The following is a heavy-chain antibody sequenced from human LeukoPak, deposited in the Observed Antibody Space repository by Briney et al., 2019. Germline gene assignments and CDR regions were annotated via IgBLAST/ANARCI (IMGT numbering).Heavy chain of an antibody. J-gene: IGHJ6*02. V-gene: IGHV3-23*01. D-gene: IGHD2-15*01. CDR1: GFTFSSYA. CDR3: AKDIRVVVVAAIPGVYGMDV. Sequence: PGGSLRLSCAASGFTFSSYAMSWVRQAPGKGLEWVSAISGSGGSTYYADSVKGRFTISRDNSKNTLYLQMNSLRAEDTAVYYCAKDIRVVVVAAIPGVYGMDVWGQGTTVTVSS. CDR2: ISGSGGST.